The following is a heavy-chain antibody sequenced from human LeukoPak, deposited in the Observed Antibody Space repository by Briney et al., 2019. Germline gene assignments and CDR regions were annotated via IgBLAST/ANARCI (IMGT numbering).Heavy chain of an antibody. CDR2: IYYSGSN. CDR1: GGSISSGGYY. Sequence: PSETLSLTCTVSGGSISSGGYYWSWIRQHPGKGLEWIGYIYYSGSNYYHPSLKSRLTISVDTSKNQFSLKLSSVTAADTAVYYCARDLHCSGGSCYFLGFDYWGQGTLVTVSS. CDR3: ARDLHCSGGSCYFLGFDY. J-gene: IGHJ4*02. V-gene: IGHV4-31*03. D-gene: IGHD2-15*01.